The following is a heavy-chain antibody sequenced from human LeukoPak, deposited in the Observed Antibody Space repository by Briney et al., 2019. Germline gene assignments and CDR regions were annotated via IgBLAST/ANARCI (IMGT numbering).Heavy chain of an antibody. V-gene: IGHV4-31*03. CDR1: GGSISSGGYY. J-gene: IGHJ5*02. CDR3: ARATGGAAAADFDP. CDR2: IYYSGST. Sequence: SETLSLTCTVSGGSISSGGYYWSWIRQHPGKGLEWIGFIYYSGSTYCNPSLKSRVTISIDTSKNQFSLKLGSVTAADTAVYYCARATGGAAAADFDPWGQGTLVTVSS. D-gene: IGHD6-13*01.